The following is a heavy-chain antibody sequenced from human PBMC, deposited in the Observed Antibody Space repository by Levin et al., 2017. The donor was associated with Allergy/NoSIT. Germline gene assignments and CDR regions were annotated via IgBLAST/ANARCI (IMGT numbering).Heavy chain of an antibody. CDR2: ISIRSNI. V-gene: IGHV3-21*01. CDR1: GFTLNSYT. J-gene: IGHJ6*02. CDR3: TGAQECRSLRCSGRGNYYYGMDV. D-gene: IGHD2-2*01. Sequence: GGSLRLSCEGSGFTLNSYTMNWVRQAPGKGLEWVSSISIRSNIYYAESAKGRFTISRDNAKNSLYLQMNSLRDEDTAVYYGTGAQECRSLRCSGRGNYYYGMDVWGQGTTVTVSS.